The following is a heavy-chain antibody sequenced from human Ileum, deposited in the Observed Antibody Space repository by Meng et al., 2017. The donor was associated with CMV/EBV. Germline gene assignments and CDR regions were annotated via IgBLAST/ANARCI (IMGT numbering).Heavy chain of an antibody. V-gene: IGHV3-30-3*01. CDR1: GFTFSSYA. CDR3: ARERVVIAMGAFDI. J-gene: IGHJ3*02. CDR2: ISYDGSNK. D-gene: IGHD2-21*01. Sequence: GESLKISCAASGFTFSSYAMHWVRQAPGKGLEWVAVISYDGSNKYYADSVKGRFTISRDNSKNTLYLQMNSLRAEDTAVYYCARERVVIAMGAFDIWGQGTRVT.